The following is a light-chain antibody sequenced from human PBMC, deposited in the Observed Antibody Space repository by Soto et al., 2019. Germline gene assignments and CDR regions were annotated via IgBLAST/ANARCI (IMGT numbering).Light chain of an antibody. CDR1: QSVSQY. J-gene: IGKJ4*01. V-gene: IGKV3-11*01. CDR2: DVS. CDR3: QHRRNWPLT. Sequence: EIVLTQSPATLSVSPGERVALSCRASQSVSQYLAWYQHKPGQPPRLLIYDVSNRATGIPVRFSGSGSGTDFTLTISSLEPEDFAVYYCQHRRNWPLTFGGGTKVEIK.